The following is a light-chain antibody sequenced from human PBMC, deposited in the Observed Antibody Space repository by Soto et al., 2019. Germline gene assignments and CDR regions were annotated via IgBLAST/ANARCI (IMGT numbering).Light chain of an antibody. CDR3: SSYTSSAFVV. Sequence: QSLLTQPASVSGSPGQSITISCTGTSSDVGTYNYVSWYQQHPGKAPKLIIYGVTNRPSGVSNRFSGSKSGNTASLTISGLQAEDEAGYYCSSYTSSAFVVFGGGTKLTVL. J-gene: IGLJ2*01. V-gene: IGLV2-14*01. CDR1: SSDVGTYNY. CDR2: GVT.